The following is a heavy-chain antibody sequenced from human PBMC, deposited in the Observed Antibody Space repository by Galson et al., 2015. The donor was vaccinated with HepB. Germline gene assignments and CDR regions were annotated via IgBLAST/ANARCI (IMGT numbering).Heavy chain of an antibody. CDR2: IIPIFGTA. J-gene: IGHJ5*02. Sequence: SVKVSCKASGGTFSSYAISWVRQAPGQGLEWMGGIIPIFGTANYAQKFQGRVTITADESTSTAYMELSSLRSEDTAVYYCARGGVITMVRGSEYNWFDPWGQGTLVTVSS. CDR3: ARGGVITMVRGSEYNWFDP. D-gene: IGHD3-10*01. CDR1: GGTFSSYA. V-gene: IGHV1-69*13.